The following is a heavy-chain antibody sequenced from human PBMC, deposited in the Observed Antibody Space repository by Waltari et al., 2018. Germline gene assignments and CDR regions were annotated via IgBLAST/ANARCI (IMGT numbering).Heavy chain of an antibody. Sequence: QVQLQESGPGLVKPSETLSLTCTVSGGSISSYYWSWIRQPPGKGLDWIGYIYYRGGTNHIXXXXXXXXXXXXXXXXXXXXXXXXXXXXXXXXXXCARKGSGSRLWFDYWGQGTLVTVSS. D-gene: IGHD1-26*01. CDR3: ARKGSGSRLWFDY. CDR2: IYYRGGT. CDR1: GGSISSYY. V-gene: IGHV4-59*01. J-gene: IGHJ4*02.